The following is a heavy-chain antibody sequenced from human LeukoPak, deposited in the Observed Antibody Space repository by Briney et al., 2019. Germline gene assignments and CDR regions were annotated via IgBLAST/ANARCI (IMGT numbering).Heavy chain of an antibody. Sequence: EGSLRLSCAASGFTFSNYWMHWVRQSPGKGLVWVSRINSDGSSTSYADSVKGRFTISRDNAKNTLYLQMNSLRAEDTAVYYCARSDDIIDWFGPWGQGTLVTVSS. CDR1: GFTFSNYW. D-gene: IGHD2-15*01. V-gene: IGHV3-74*01. CDR2: INSDGSST. J-gene: IGHJ5*02. CDR3: ARSDDIIDWFGP.